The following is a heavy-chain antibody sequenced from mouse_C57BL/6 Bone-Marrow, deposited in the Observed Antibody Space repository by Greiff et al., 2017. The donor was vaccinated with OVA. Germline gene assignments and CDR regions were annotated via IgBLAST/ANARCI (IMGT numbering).Heavy chain of an antibody. D-gene: IGHD2-3*01. V-gene: IGHV14-4*01. CDR1: GFNIKDDY. CDR3: TRGGYYLVFAY. CDR2: IDPENGDT. Sequence: VQLKESGAELVRPGASVKLSCTASGFNIKDDYMHWVKQRPEQGLEWIGWIDPENGDTEYASKFQGKATITADTSSNTAYLQLSSLTSEDTAVYYCTRGGYYLVFAYWGQGTLVTVSA. J-gene: IGHJ3*01.